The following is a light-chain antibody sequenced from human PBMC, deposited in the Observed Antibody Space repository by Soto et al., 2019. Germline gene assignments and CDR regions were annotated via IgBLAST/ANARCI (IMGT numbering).Light chain of an antibody. J-gene: IGKJ2*01. CDR3: QHRGAWPPYT. CDR2: SAS. V-gene: IGKV3-11*01. Sequence: EIVLTQSPATLSLSPGDRDTLSCRANETIYSFLAWYQQKPGQAPRLLLYSASDRATGIPARFSGSGSGTDFTLTISGLEPEDFAVYYCQHRGAWPPYTFGQGTKLDIK. CDR1: ETIYSF.